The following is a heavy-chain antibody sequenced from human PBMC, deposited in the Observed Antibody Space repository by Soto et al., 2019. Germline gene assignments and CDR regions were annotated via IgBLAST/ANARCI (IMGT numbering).Heavy chain of an antibody. J-gene: IGHJ6*02. V-gene: IGHV1-69*01. D-gene: IGHD5-12*01. CDR2: IIPIFGTA. Sequence: QVQLVQSGAEVKKPGSPVKVSCKASGGTFSSYAISWVRQAPGQGLEWMGGIIPIFGTANYAQKFQGRVTITADESTSTAYMQLSSLRSEDTAVYYCARSNCAYDYLYYYYGMDVWGQGTTVTVSS. CDR3: ARSNCAYDYLYYYYGMDV. CDR1: GGTFSSYA.